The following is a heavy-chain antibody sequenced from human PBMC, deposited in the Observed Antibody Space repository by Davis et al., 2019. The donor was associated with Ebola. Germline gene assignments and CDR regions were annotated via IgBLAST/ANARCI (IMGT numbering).Heavy chain of an antibody. Sequence: ASVKVSCKASGYTFTSYDINWVRQATGQGLEWMGWMNPNSGNTGYAQKFQGRVTMTRNTSISTAYMELSSLRSEDTAVYYCARDRGWQQLDTTDYYYGMDVWGQGTTVTVSS. CDR3: ARDRGWQQLDTTDYYYGMDV. CDR2: MNPNSGNT. D-gene: IGHD6-13*01. V-gene: IGHV1-8*01. CDR1: GYTFTSYD. J-gene: IGHJ6*02.